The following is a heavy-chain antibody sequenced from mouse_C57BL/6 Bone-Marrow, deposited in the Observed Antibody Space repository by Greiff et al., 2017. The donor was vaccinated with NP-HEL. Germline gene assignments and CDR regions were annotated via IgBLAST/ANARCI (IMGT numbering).Heavy chain of an antibody. CDR2: IYPRSGNT. J-gene: IGHJ2*01. CDR3: ARWSGRGY. D-gene: IGHD1-1*01. CDR1: GYTFTSYG. Sequence: QVQLKESGAELARPGASVKLSCKASGYTFTSYGISWVKQRTGQGLEWIGEIYPRSGNTYYNEKFKGKATLTADKSSSKAYMKLSSLTSEDSAVYFCARWSGRGYRGQGTTLTVSS. V-gene: IGHV1-81*01.